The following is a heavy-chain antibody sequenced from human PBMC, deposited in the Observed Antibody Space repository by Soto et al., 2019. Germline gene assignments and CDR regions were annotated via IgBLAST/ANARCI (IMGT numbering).Heavy chain of an antibody. CDR2: INHSGST. J-gene: IGHJ6*02. CDR3: ARGPYYYGMDV. V-gene: IGHV4-34*01. Sequence: QVQLQQWGAGLLKPSETLSLTCAVYGGSFSGYYWSWIRQPPGKGLEWIGEINHSGSTNYNPSLKGRVTISVDTSKNQFSLKLSSVTAADTAVYYCARGPYYYGMDVWGQGTTVPGSS. CDR1: GGSFSGYY.